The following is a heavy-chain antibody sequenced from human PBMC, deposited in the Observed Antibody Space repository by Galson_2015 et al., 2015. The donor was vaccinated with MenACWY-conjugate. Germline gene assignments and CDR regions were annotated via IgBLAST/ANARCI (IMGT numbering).Heavy chain of an antibody. V-gene: IGHV3-11*03. Sequence: SLRLSCAASGFTFSDYYMTWIRQAPGKGLEWVSYISSSSSDTKYADSVKGRFAISRDNAKNSLCLQMNSLRAEDTAVYYCAIRIAAAGYWGQGTLVTVSS. CDR2: ISSSSSDT. J-gene: IGHJ4*02. CDR1: GFTFSDYY. CDR3: AIRIAAAGY. D-gene: IGHD6-13*01.